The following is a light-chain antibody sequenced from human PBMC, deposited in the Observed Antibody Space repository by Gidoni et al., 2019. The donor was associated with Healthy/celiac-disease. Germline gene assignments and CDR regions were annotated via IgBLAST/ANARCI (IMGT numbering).Light chain of an antibody. J-gene: IGLJ2*01. Sequence: QSLLTHPPSASGTPGQRVTISCSGSSSNIGSNTVNWYHQLPGTAPKLLIYSNNQRPSGVPDRFSGSKSGTSAFLAISGLQSEDEADYYCAAWDDSLNGVVFGGGTKLTVL. CDR3: AAWDDSLNGVV. CDR1: SSNIGSNT. CDR2: SNN. V-gene: IGLV1-44*01.